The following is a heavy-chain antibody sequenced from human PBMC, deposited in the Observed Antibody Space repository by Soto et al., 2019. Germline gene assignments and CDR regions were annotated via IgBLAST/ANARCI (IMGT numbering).Heavy chain of an antibody. J-gene: IGHJ6*02. V-gene: IGHV2-5*02. D-gene: IGHD4-17*01. CDR2: IYWDDDK. CDR1: GFSLSTSGVG. Sequence: QITLKESGPTLVKPTQTLTLTCTFSGFSLSTSGVGVGWIRQPPGKALEWLALIYWDDDKRYSPSLKSRLTITKDTSKNHVVLTMTNMDPVDTATYYCPHTDYGDYGGGYYYYGMDVWGQGTTVTVSS. CDR3: PHTDYGDYGGGYYYYGMDV.